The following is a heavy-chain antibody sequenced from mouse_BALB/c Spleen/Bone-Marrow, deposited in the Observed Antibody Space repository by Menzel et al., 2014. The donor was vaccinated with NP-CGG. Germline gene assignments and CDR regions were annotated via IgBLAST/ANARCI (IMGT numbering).Heavy chain of an antibody. V-gene: IGHV1S34*01. D-gene: IGHD1-1*01. J-gene: IGHJ2*01. CDR1: DYSFTAYY. Sequence: LVKTGASVKISCKASDYSFTAYYMHWVKQSHGKSLEWIGYISCYNGATTYNQKFKGKATFTVDTSSSAAYMQFNSLASEDSAVYYCTRNYGSRFVQHFDYWGQGTTLTVSS. CDR3: TRNYGSRFVQHFDY. CDR2: ISCYNGAT.